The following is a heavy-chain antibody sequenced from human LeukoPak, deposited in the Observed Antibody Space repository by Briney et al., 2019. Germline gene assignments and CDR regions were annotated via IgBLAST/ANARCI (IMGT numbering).Heavy chain of an antibody. Sequence: ASVKVSCKASGYTFTIYGISWVRQAPGQGLEWMGWISAYNGNTNYAQKLQGRVTMTTDTSTSTAYMELRSLRSDDTAVYYCARDLWAGTRTPFDYWGQGTLATVSS. CDR2: ISAYNGNT. D-gene: IGHD1-7*01. J-gene: IGHJ4*02. CDR1: GYTFTIYG. CDR3: ARDLWAGTRTPFDY. V-gene: IGHV1-18*01.